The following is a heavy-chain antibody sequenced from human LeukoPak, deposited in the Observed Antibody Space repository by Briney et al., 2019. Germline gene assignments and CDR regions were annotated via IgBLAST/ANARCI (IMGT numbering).Heavy chain of an antibody. D-gene: IGHD4-23*01. Sequence: GGSLRLSCAASGFTFSSYAMHSVRQAPGKGLEYVSAISSSGDSTYYANSVRGRFTISRDNSKNTLYLQMGSLRAEDTAVYYCASSYGSNKNPFEYWGQGTLVTASS. V-gene: IGHV3-64*01. J-gene: IGHJ4*02. CDR3: ASSYGSNKNPFEY. CDR2: ISSSGDST. CDR1: GFTFSSYA.